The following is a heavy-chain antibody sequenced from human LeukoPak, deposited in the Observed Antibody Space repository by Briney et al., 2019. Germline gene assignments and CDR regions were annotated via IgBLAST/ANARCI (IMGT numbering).Heavy chain of an antibody. J-gene: IGHJ3*02. CDR2: IWYDGSNK. CDR1: GFTFSNYG. CDR3: ASLGSITMVRGVIGPADDAFDI. D-gene: IGHD3-10*01. V-gene: IGHV3-33*01. Sequence: GGSLRLSCAASGFTFSNYGMHWVRQAPGKGLEWVAVIWYDGSNKYYADSVKGRFTISRGNSKNTLYLQMNSLRAEDTAVYYCASLGSITMVRGVIGPADDAFDIWGQGTMVTVSS.